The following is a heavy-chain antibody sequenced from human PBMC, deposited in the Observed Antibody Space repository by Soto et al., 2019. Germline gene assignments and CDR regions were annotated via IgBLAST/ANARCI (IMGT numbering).Heavy chain of an antibody. CDR1: GGTFSSHT. Sequence: QDQLVQSGAEVKKPGSSVKVSCKASGGTFSSHTFSWVRQAPGQGLEWMGRIIPALGTATYAQKFQGRVTITADESATTVYMELNSLRSEDPAVYYCARPDFSDYWYFDLWGRGTLVTVSS. J-gene: IGHJ2*01. CDR3: ARPDFSDYWYFDL. D-gene: IGHD4-4*01. CDR2: IIPALGTA. V-gene: IGHV1-69*08.